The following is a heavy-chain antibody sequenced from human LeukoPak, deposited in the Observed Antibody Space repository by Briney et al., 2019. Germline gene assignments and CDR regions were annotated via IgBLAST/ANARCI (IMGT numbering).Heavy chain of an antibody. Sequence: SETLSLTCTVSGGSISGYYWSWIRQPPGKGLEWLGYLYYSGSTNYNPSLKSRVTISLDTSKKQFSLKLSSVTAADTAVYYCARDGYSGSGDHAFDIWGQGTMVTVSS. D-gene: IGHD5-12*01. J-gene: IGHJ3*02. CDR2: LYYSGST. CDR3: ARDGYSGSGDHAFDI. CDR1: GGSISGYY. V-gene: IGHV4-59*01.